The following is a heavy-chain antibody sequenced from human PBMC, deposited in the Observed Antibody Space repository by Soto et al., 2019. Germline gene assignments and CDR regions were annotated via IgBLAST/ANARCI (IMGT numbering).Heavy chain of an antibody. J-gene: IGHJ4*02. Sequence: QVQLVQSGAEVKKPGASVKVSCKASGYTFTSYGISWVRQAPGQGLEWMGWISAYSGRTNYAQKLQGRVTMTTDTSTSTAYMALRSLRSDDKAVYYCARSIAAAVDFDYLGQGTLVTASS. CDR3: ARSIAAAVDFDY. V-gene: IGHV1-18*01. CDR2: ISAYSGRT. D-gene: IGHD6-13*01. CDR1: GYTFTSYG.